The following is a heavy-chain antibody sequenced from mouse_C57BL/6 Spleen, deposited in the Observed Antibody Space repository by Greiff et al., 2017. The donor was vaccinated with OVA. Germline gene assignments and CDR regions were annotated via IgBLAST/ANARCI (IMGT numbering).Heavy chain of an antibody. CDR3: ARSVYGNYPFAY. J-gene: IGHJ3*01. Sequence: QVHVKQSGAELVKPGASVKISCKASGYAFSSYWMNWVKQRPGKGLEWIGQIYPGDGDTNYNGKFKGKATLTADKSSSTAYMQLSSLTSEDSAVYFCARSVYGNYPFAYWGQGTLVTVSA. D-gene: IGHD2-1*01. CDR1: GYAFSSYW. CDR2: IYPGDGDT. V-gene: IGHV1-80*01.